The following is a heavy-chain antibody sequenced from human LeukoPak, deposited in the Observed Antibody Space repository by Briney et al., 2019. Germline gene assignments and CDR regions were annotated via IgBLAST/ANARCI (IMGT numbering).Heavy chain of an antibody. CDR2: ISWNGGLI. CDR3: ARDGGMATMN. D-gene: IGHD5-24*01. J-gene: IGHJ4*02. CDR1: GFRFADYG. V-gene: IGHV3-20*04. Sequence: RPGGSLRLSCAASGFRFADYGVDWVRQTPGKGLEWVAYISWNGGLISYADSVKGRFTISRDNAKNSLYLQMNSLRAEDTAVYYCARDGGMATMNWGQGTLVTVSS.